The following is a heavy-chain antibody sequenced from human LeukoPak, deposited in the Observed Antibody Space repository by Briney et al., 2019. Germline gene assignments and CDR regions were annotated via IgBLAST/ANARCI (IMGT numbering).Heavy chain of an antibody. CDR3: AKGTLVTAYYFDY. J-gene: IGHJ4*02. V-gene: IGHV3-30*18. CDR1: GFTFSTYG. Sequence: GGSLRLSCAASGFTFSTYGMHWVRQAPGKGLEWVTFISHDGSYKYYADSVKGRFTISRDNSKNTVYLQMNSLRAEDTAVYYCAKGTLVTAYYFDYWGQGTLVTASS. CDR2: ISHDGSYK. D-gene: IGHD3-16*01.